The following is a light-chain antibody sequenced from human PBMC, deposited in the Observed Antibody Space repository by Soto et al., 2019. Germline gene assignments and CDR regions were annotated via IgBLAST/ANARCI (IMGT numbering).Light chain of an antibody. J-gene: IGLJ1*01. CDR1: SSDVGGYNY. CDR2: EVS. Sequence: QSVLTQPASVSGSPGQSITISCTGTSSDVGGYNYVSWYQQHPGKAPKLMIYEVSNRPSGVSNRFSGSKSGNTASLTISGLQAEDAADYYCSSYTSSSTPYVFGPGTQVTVL. V-gene: IGLV2-14*01. CDR3: SSYTSSSTPYV.